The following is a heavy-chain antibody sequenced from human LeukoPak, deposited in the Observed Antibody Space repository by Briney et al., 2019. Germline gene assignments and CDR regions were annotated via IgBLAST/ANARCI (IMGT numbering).Heavy chain of an antibody. CDR1: GFTFSSYW. Sequence: GGSLRLSCAASGFTFSSYWMHGVRQAPGKGLVWVSRINSDGSSTTYADSVKGRFTISRDNAKNTLYLQMNSLRPEDTAVYYCARDVDYHATSECFDYWGQGTLVTVSS. CDR2: INSDGSST. CDR3: ARDVDYHATSECFDY. D-gene: IGHD1-26*01. V-gene: IGHV3-74*03. J-gene: IGHJ4*02.